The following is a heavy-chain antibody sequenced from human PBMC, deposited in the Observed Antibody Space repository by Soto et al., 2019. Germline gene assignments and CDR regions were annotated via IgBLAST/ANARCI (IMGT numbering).Heavy chain of an antibody. CDR2: ISSSTSYI. V-gene: IGHV3-21*01. CDR1: GFTFSSYS. J-gene: IGHJ3*02. D-gene: IGHD1-1*01. Sequence: EVQLVESGGGLVKPGGSLRLSCAASGFTFSSYSMNWVRQAPGKGLEWVSSISSSTSYIYYADSVKGRFTISRDNAKNSLCLQMNSLRAEDTAVYYCARGYPMGAFDIWGQGTMVTVSS. CDR3: ARGYPMGAFDI.